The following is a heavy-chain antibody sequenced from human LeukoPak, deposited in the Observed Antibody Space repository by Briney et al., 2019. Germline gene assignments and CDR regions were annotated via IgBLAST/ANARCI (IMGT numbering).Heavy chain of an antibody. Sequence: GGSLRLSCAASGFTVSSNYMSWVRQAPGKGLEWVSVIYSGGSTYYEDSVKGRFTISRDNSKNTLYLQMNSLRAEDTAVYYCARDSSGYYGFDYWGQGTLVTVSS. CDR3: ARDSSGYYGFDY. CDR1: GFTVSSNY. CDR2: IYSGGST. J-gene: IGHJ4*02. D-gene: IGHD3-22*01. V-gene: IGHV3-53*01.